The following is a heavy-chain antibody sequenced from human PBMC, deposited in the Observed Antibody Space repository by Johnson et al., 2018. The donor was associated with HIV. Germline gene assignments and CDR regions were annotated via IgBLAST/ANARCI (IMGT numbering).Heavy chain of an antibody. J-gene: IGHJ3*02. CDR2: ISWDGGST. V-gene: IGHV3-43*01. Sequence: VQLVESGGGLVQPGRSLRLSCAASGFTFDDYTMHWVRQAPGKGLEWVSLISWDGGSTYYADSVKGRFTISRDNSKNSLYLQMNSLRTEDTALYYCAGSGSYYGDAFDIWGQGTMVTVSS. CDR3: AGSGSYYGDAFDI. CDR1: GFTFDDYT. D-gene: IGHD1-26*01.